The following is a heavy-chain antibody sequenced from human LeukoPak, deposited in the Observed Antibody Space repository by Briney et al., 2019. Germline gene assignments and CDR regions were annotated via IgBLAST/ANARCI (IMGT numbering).Heavy chain of an antibody. V-gene: IGHV3-48*03. CDR2: INSGGTTM. Sequence: PGGSLRLSCAASGFTYRSYEMDWIRQAPGKGLEWVSYINSGGTTMYADSVKGRFTISRDNAKNSLFLQMSSLRAEDTAVYYCAKELTPNSESSGFGAFEMWGQGTMVTVSS. CDR1: GFTYRSYE. J-gene: IGHJ3*02. CDR3: AKELTPNSESSGFGAFEM. D-gene: IGHD3-22*01.